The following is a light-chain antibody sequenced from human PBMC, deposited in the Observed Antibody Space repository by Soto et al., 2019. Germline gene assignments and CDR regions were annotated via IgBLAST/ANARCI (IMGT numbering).Light chain of an antibody. Sequence: DIQMTQSPSSLSASVGDRVTITCRASQTVTTYLNWYQQVPVKAPKLLIYSAFSLQSGVPSRFSGSGSGTDFTLTTSGLRPEDFATYFCQQSYIAPYSFGQGTRLEIK. CDR1: QTVTTY. J-gene: IGKJ2*03. CDR3: QQSYIAPYS. V-gene: IGKV1-39*01. CDR2: SAF.